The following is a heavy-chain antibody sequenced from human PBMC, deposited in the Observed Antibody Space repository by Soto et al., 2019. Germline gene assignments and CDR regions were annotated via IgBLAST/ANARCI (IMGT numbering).Heavy chain of an antibody. CDR1: GDSISNLDYF. D-gene: IGHD7-27*01. J-gene: IGHJ5*01. CDR3: ARGRYCLTGRCFPNWFDS. V-gene: IGHV4-30-4*01. Sequence: SEPLSLTYSVSGDSISNLDYFWAWIREPPGQALEYIGYIYKSATTYYNPSFESRVAISVDTSKSQFSLNVTSVTAADTAVYFCARGRYCLTGRCFPNWFDSWGQGALVTVSS. CDR2: IYKSATT.